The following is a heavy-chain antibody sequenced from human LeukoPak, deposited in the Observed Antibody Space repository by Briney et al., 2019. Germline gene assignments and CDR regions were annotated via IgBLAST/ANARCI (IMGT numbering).Heavy chain of an antibody. Sequence: ASVKVSCKASGYTFTGYYMHWVRQAPGQGLEWMGRINPNSGGTNFAQKFQGRVTMTRDTSISTAYMELSRLRSDDTAVYYCAREDDYVWGSYHDYWGQGTLVTVSS. CDR3: AREDDYVWGSYHDY. J-gene: IGHJ4*02. D-gene: IGHD3-16*01. V-gene: IGHV1-2*06. CDR1: GYTFTGYY. CDR2: INPNSGGT.